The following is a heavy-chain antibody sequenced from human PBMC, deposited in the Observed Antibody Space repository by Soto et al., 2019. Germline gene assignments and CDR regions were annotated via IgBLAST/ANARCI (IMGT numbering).Heavy chain of an antibody. CDR1: GGSISSSSYY. V-gene: IGHV4-39*01. CDR2: IYYSGST. CDR3: ARAFQKWLLLARNGMDV. D-gene: IGHD3-3*01. J-gene: IGHJ6*02. Sequence: SETLSLTCTVSGGSISSSSYYWGWIRQPPGKGLEWIGSIYYSGSTYYNPSLKSRVTISVDTSKNQFSLKLSSVTAADTAVYYCARAFQKWLLLARNGMDVWGQGTTVTVSS.